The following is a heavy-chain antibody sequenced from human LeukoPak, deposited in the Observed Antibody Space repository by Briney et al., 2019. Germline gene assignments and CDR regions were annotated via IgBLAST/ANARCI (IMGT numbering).Heavy chain of an antibody. V-gene: IGHV3-23*01. CDR3: AKDLSSSSSDDAFDI. D-gene: IGHD6-6*01. Sequence: GGSLRLSCAASGFTFDDYGMTWVRQAPGKGVEWVSSVSSSGETTYYADSVKGRFTISRDNSKSTLYLQMNSLRVEDTAVYYCAKDLSSSSSDDAFDIWGQGTMVTVSP. CDR1: GFTFDDYG. J-gene: IGHJ3*02. CDR2: VSSSGETT.